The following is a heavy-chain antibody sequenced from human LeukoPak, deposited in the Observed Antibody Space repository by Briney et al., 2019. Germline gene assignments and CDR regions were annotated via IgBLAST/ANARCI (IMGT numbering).Heavy chain of an antibody. CDR2: IWYDGSNK. Sequence: GGSLRLSCAASGFTFSNYAMNWVRQAPGKGLEWVAVIWYDGSNKYYADSVKGRFTISRDNSKNTLYLQMNSLRAEDTAVYYCARDNDYGDYVYYGMDVWGQGTTVTVSS. CDR3: ARDNDYGDYVYYGMDV. J-gene: IGHJ6*02. CDR1: GFTFSNYA. V-gene: IGHV3-33*08. D-gene: IGHD4-17*01.